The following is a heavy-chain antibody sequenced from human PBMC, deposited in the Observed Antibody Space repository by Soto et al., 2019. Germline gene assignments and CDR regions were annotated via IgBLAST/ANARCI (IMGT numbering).Heavy chain of an antibody. D-gene: IGHD1-26*01. Sequence: QVTLKESGPVLVKPTETLTLTCTVSGFSLSKARMGVSWIRQPPGKALEWLAHIFWNDERSYNTSLKSRLTTSSDTSKSQAVLTMTNVDPVDTGTYFCARALREGLPIYYFDSWGQGTLVTVSS. CDR2: IFWNDER. CDR3: ARALREGLPIYYFDS. CDR1: GFSLSKARMG. J-gene: IGHJ4*02. V-gene: IGHV2-26*01.